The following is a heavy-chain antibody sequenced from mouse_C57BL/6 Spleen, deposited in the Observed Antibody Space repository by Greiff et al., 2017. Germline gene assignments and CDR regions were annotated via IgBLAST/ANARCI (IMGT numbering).Heavy chain of an antibody. D-gene: IGHD4-1*01. Sequence: EVQLVESGGGLVQPKGSLKLSCAASGFTFNTYAMHWVRQAPGKGLEWVARIRSKSSNYATYYAASVKDRFTISRDDSQSMLYLQMNNLKTDDTDMYSCVRGANWDVRFDYWGQGTTLTVSS. CDR2: IRSKSSNYAT. J-gene: IGHJ2*01. V-gene: IGHV10-3*01. CDR1: GFTFNTYA. CDR3: VRGANWDVRFDY.